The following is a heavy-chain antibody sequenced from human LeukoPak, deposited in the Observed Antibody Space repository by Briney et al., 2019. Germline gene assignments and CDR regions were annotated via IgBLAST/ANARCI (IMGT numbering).Heavy chain of an antibody. CDR3: ARVGSSGYFSPYFDY. CDR2: IKQDGSEK. V-gene: IGHV3-7*01. Sequence: PGGSLRLSRAASGFTFSSYWMSWVRQAPGKGLEWVANIKQDGSEKYYVDSVKGRFTISRDNAKNSLYLQMNSLRAEDTAVYYCARVGSSGYFSPYFDYWGQGTLVTVSS. CDR1: GFTFSSYW. J-gene: IGHJ4*02. D-gene: IGHD3-22*01.